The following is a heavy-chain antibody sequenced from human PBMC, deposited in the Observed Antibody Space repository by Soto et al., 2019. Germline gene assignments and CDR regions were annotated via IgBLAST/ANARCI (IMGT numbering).Heavy chain of an antibody. J-gene: IGHJ4*02. Sequence: GGSLRLSCAASSFNFSNAWMNWVRQAPGKGLEWVGRIKSKTDGGTTDYAAPVKGRFTISRDDSKNTLYLQMNSLKTEDTAVYYCARVPPTVTTCPDYWGQGTLVTVSS. CDR3: ARVPPTVTTCPDY. CDR2: IKSKTDGGTT. D-gene: IGHD4-17*01. V-gene: IGHV3-15*07. CDR1: SFNFSNAW.